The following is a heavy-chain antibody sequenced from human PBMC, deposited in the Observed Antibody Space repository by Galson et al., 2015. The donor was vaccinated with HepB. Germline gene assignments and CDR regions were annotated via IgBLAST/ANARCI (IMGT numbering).Heavy chain of an antibody. CDR1: GFTFNNYG. D-gene: IGHD5-24*01. CDR2: ISSSSNTI. V-gene: IGHV3-48*02. J-gene: IGHJ4*02. Sequence: SLRLSCAASGFTFNNYGMNWVRQAPGKGLEWVSYISSSSNTIYYADSVKGRFTISRDNAKNSLYLQMNSLRDEDTAVYYCARSWGDGFDGWGQGTLVTVSS. CDR3: ARSWGDGFDG.